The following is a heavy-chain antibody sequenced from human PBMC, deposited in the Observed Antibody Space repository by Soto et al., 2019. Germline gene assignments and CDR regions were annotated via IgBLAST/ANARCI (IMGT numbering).Heavy chain of an antibody. CDR3: AKTRHYYDSSGSDY. D-gene: IGHD3-22*01. V-gene: IGHV3-23*01. J-gene: IGHJ4*02. CDR2: ISGSGGST. Sequence: EVQLLESGGGLVQPGGSLRLSCAASGFTFSSYAMSWVRQAPGKGQEWVSAISGSGGSTYYADSVKGRFTISRDNSKNTLYLQMNSLRAEDTAVYYCAKTRHYYDSSGSDYWGQGTLVTVSS. CDR1: GFTFSSYA.